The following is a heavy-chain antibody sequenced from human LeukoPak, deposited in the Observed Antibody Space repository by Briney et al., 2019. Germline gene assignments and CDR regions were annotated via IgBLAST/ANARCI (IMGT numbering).Heavy chain of an antibody. Sequence: SETLSLTCAVYGGSFSGYYWSWIRQPPGKGLEWIGEINHSGSTNYNPSLKSRVTISVDTSKNQFSLKLSSVTAADTAVYYCARGRPSGLDPWGQGTLVTVSS. CDR3: ARGRPSGLDP. V-gene: IGHV4-34*01. CDR1: GGSFSGYY. CDR2: INHSGST. J-gene: IGHJ5*02.